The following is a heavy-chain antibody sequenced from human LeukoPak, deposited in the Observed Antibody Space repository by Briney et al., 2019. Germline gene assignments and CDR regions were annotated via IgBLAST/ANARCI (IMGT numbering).Heavy chain of an antibody. CDR1: GFTFSTYSMT. CDR2: ISYSANT. J-gene: IGHJ5*02. CDR3: ARRVVVAGGWFDP. V-gene: IGHV4-39*01. D-gene: IGHD2-2*01. Sequence: PGGSLRLSCAASGFTFSTYSMTWVRQPPGKGLEWIGSISYSANTYYNPSLKSRVTISVDAPKNQFSLKLNPVTAADTAVYYCARRVVVAGGWFDPWGQGTLVTVSS.